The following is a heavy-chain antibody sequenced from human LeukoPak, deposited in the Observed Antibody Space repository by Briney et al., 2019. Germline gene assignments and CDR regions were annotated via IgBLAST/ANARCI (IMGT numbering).Heavy chain of an antibody. CDR1: GFTVSSNS. Sequence: GGSLRLSCTVSGFTVSSNSMSWVRQAPGKGLEWVSFIYSGGNTHYSDSVKGRFTISRDNSKNTLYLQMNSLRAEDTAVYYCAKDRSGSYSYWGQGTLVTVSS. D-gene: IGHD1-26*01. CDR3: AKDRSGSYSY. V-gene: IGHV3-53*01. CDR2: IYSGGNT. J-gene: IGHJ4*02.